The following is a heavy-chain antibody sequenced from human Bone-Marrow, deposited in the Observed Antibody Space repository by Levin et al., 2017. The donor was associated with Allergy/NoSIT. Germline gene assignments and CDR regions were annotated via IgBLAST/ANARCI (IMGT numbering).Heavy chain of an antibody. J-gene: IGHJ4*02. D-gene: IGHD5-18*01. Sequence: SVKVSCKASGGTFSSYAINWVRQAPGQGLEWMGGIIPIFGTANYAQKFQGRVTITADESTSTAYMELSSLRSEDTAVYYCARDRGLQLWFLYWGQGTLVTVSS. CDR3: ARDRGLQLWFLY. CDR2: IIPIFGTA. CDR1: GGTFSSYA. V-gene: IGHV1-69*13.